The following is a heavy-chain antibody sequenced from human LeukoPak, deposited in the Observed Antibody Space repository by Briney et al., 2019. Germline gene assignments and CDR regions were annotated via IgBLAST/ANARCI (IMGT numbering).Heavy chain of an antibody. CDR3: ARGDWNTFWFDP. CDR2: IYTSGST. Sequence: PSETLSLTCTVSGGSISSGSYYWSWIRQPAGKGLEWIGRIYTSGSTNYNPSLKSRVTISVDTSKNQFSLKLSSVTAADTAVYYCARGDWNTFWFDPWGQGTLVTVSS. D-gene: IGHD1/OR15-1a*01. V-gene: IGHV4-61*02. CDR1: GGSISSGSYY. J-gene: IGHJ5*02.